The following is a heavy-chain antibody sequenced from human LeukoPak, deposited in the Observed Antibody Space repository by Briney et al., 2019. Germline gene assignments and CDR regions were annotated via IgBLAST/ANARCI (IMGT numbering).Heavy chain of an antibody. CDR2: INGDGAIT. CDR1: GFTFSSSW. Sequence: GGSLRLSCVASGFTFSSSWTHWVRQAPGKGLVWVSRINGDGAITSYADSVKGRFIISRDNAKDTLSLVMNSLRADDTAVYYCARDRYNQYGMDVWGLGTTVTVSS. J-gene: IGHJ6*02. V-gene: IGHV3-74*01. D-gene: IGHD1-1*01. CDR3: ARDRYNQYGMDV.